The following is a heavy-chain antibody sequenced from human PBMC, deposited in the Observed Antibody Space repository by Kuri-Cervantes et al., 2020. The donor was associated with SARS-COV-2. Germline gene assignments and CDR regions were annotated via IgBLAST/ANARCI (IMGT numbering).Heavy chain of an antibody. Sequence: ASVKVSCKVSGYTLTELSMHWVRQAPGQGLEWMGWINPNSGGTNYAQKFQGRVTMTRDTSISTAYMELSRLRSDDTAVYYCARAGVGANPGVYYYYMDVWGKGTTVTVSS. CDR2: INPNSGGT. CDR3: ARAGVGANPGVYYYYMDV. D-gene: IGHD1-26*01. J-gene: IGHJ6*03. CDR1: GYTLTELS. V-gene: IGHV1-2*02.